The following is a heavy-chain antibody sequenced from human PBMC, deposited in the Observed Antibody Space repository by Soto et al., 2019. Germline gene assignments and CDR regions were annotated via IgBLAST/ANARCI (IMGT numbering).Heavy chain of an antibody. J-gene: IGHJ6*02. D-gene: IGHD3-10*01. V-gene: IGHV1-18*04. CDR2: ISAYNGNT. CDR3: ARDTLGYYYGSV. Sequence: ASVKVSCKASGYSFTSYGISWVRQAPGQGLEWMGWISAYNGNTNYAQKLQGRVTMTTDTSTSTAYMELRSLRSDDTAVYYCARDTLGYYYGSVWGQGTTVTVSS. CDR1: GYSFTSYG.